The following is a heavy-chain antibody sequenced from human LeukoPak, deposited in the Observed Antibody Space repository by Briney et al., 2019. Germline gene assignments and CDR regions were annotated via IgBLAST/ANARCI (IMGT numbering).Heavy chain of an antibody. CDR2: INSDGSST. J-gene: IGHJ4*02. D-gene: IGHD3-10*01. Sequence: GGSLRLSCAASGFTFSSYWMHWVRQAPGKGLVWVSRINSDGSSTSYADSVKGRFTISRDNAKNSLYLQMNSLRAEDTAVYYCARPMEGNQGSGNWYFDYWGQGILVTVSS. CDR3: ARPMEGNQGSGNWYFDY. CDR1: GFTFSSYW. V-gene: IGHV3-74*01.